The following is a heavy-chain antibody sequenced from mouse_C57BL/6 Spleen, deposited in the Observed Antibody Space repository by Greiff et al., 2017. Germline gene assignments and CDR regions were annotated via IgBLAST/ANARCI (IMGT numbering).Heavy chain of an antibody. V-gene: IGHV1-42*01. J-gene: IGHJ4*01. D-gene: IGHD2-1*01. CDR3: ARWGGNCAMAY. Sequence: VQLKQSGPELVKPGASVKISCKASGYSFTGYYMNWVKQSPEKSLEWIGEINPSTGGTTYNQKFKAKATLTVDKSSSPAYMQLKSLTSEDSAVYYCARWGGNCAMAYWGQGTSVTVSS. CDR2: INPSTGGT. CDR1: GYSFTGYY.